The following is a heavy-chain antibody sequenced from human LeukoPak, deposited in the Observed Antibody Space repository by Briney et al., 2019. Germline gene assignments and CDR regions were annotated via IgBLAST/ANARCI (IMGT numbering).Heavy chain of an antibody. CDR2: ISSRSSYI. J-gene: IGHJ3*02. CDR1: GFTFSSYS. D-gene: IGHD2-2*03. V-gene: IGHV3-21*01. Sequence: PGGSLRLSCAASGFTFSSYSMNWVRQAPGKGLEWVSSISSRSSYIYYADAVKGRFTISRDNAKNSLYLQINSQRAEDTAVYYCARVRGGGYCSSTSCSDAFDIWGQGTMVTVSS. CDR3: ARVRGGGYCSSTSCSDAFDI.